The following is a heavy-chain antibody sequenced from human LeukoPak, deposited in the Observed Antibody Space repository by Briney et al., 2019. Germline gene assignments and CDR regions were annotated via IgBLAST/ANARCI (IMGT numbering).Heavy chain of an antibody. CDR3: ARANQYCSGGGCYRWFDP. V-gene: IGHV1-8*01. Sequence: GASVKVSCKASGYIFTSYDIDWVRQATGQGLEWMGWMNPNSGYTGYAQKFQGRVTMTRNTSISTAYLELSSLRSEDTAVYYCARANQYCSGGGCYRWFDPWGQGTLVTVSS. CDR2: MNPNSGYT. D-gene: IGHD2-15*01. CDR1: GYIFTSYD. J-gene: IGHJ5*02.